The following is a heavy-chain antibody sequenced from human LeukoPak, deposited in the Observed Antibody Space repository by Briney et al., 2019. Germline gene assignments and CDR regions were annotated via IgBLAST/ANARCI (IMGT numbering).Heavy chain of an antibody. V-gene: IGHV1-18*04. D-gene: IGHD6-6*01. J-gene: IGHJ3*02. CDR3: AREKDIAARLGYDAFDI. CDR2: INPNSGNT. Sequence: GASVKVSCKASGYTFTGYYMHWVRQAPGQGLEWMGWINPNSGNTNYAQKLQGRVTMTTDTSTSTAYMELRSLRSDDTAVYYCAREKDIAARLGYDAFDIWGQGTMVTVSS. CDR1: GYTFTGYY.